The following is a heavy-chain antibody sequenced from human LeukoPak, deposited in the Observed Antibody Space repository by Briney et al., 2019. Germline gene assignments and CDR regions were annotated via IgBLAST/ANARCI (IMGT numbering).Heavy chain of an antibody. V-gene: IGHV4-59*06. CDR1: GGSISNAY. D-gene: IGHD2-15*01. Sequence: SETLSLTCTVSGGSISNAYWSWIRQPPGKGLEWIGYIHYSGSTYYNPSLKSRVTISVDTSKNQFSLKLSSVTAADTAVYYCASSSSGPPEGWFDPWGQGTLVTVSS. CDR3: ASSSSGPPEGWFDP. CDR2: IHYSGST. J-gene: IGHJ5*02.